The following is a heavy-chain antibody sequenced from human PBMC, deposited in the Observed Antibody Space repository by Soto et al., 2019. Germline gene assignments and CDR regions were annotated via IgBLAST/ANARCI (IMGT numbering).Heavy chain of an antibody. Sequence: GGSLRLSCAASGFTFSSYAMSWVRQAPGKGLEWVSAISGSGGSTYYADSVKGRFTISRDNSKNTLYLQMNSLRAEDTAVYYCAKVPVVVVAATQFDYWGQGTLVTVSS. D-gene: IGHD2-15*01. J-gene: IGHJ4*02. CDR2: ISGSGGST. V-gene: IGHV3-23*01. CDR3: AKVPVVVVAATQFDY. CDR1: GFTFSSYA.